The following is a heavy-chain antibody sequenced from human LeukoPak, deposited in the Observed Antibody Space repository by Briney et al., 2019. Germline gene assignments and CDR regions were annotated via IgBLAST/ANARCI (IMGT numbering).Heavy chain of an antibody. J-gene: IGHJ4*02. Sequence: AGGSLRLSCAASGFTFSSYAMSWVRQAPGKGLEWVSAISGSGGSTYYADSVKGRFTISRDNSKNTLYLQMNSLRAEDTAVYYCAKDSIRERSGYSGYDYGGTPHYSDYWGQGTLVTVSS. CDR3: AKDSIRERSGYSGYDYGGTPHYSDY. CDR2: ISGSGGST. V-gene: IGHV3-23*01. D-gene: IGHD5-12*01. CDR1: GFTFSSYA.